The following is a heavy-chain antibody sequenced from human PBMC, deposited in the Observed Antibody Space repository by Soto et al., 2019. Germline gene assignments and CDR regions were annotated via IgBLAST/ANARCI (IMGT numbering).Heavy chain of an antibody. V-gene: IGHV3-23*01. J-gene: IGHJ6*03. Sequence: PGGSLRLSCAASGFTFSSYAMSWVRQAPGKGLEWVSAISGSGGSTYYADSVKGRFTISRDNSKNTLYLQMNSLRAEDTAVYYCAKVLRGYSYSFYGYMYVWGKGTTVTVSS. CDR3: AKVLRGYSYSFYGYMYV. CDR1: GFTFSSYA. D-gene: IGHD5-18*01. CDR2: ISGSGGST.